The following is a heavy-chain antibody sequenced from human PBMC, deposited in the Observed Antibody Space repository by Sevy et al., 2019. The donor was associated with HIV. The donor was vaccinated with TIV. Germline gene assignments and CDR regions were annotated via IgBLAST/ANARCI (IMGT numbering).Heavy chain of an antibody. CDR2: IHYTGST. D-gene: IGHD2-21*02. CDR1: YGPISAYY. V-gene: IGHV4-59*12. Sequence: SETLSLTCSVSYGPISAYYWNWIRQSPGKGLEWIGSIHYTGSTDYNPSLKSLVTMSLDTSKNQFSLQLKSVTAADTALYYCARAPPVRSGDDSLNWFDPWGQGTLVTVSS. J-gene: IGHJ5*02. CDR3: ARAPPVRSGDDSLNWFDP.